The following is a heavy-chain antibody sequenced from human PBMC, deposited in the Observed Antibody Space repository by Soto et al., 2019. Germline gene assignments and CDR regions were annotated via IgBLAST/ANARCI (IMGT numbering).Heavy chain of an antibody. V-gene: IGHV3-23*01. CDR1: GFTFSSYA. J-gene: IGHJ4*02. Sequence: GGSLRLSCAASGFTFSSYAMSWVRQAPGKGLEWVSAISGSGGSTYYADSAKGRFTISKDISRNTLSLQLDSLGAEDTAVYFCVKDDGGYPSTAPHWGQGTLVTVSS. D-gene: IGHD3-22*01. CDR2: ISGSGGST. CDR3: VKDDGGYPSTAPH.